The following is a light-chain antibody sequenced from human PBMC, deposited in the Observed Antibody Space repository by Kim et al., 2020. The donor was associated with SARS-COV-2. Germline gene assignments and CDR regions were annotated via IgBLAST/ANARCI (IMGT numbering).Light chain of an antibody. CDR3: QHHTTRPPWT. Sequence: EVVLTQSPATLALSPGERATLSCRASQSVSSHLAWYQHKPGQAPRLLIYDASNRATGIPGRFSGSGSGTDFTLTISSLEPEDSAAYYCQHHTTRPPWTFGQGTKVDIK. J-gene: IGKJ1*01. CDR2: DAS. CDR1: QSVSSH. V-gene: IGKV3-11*01.